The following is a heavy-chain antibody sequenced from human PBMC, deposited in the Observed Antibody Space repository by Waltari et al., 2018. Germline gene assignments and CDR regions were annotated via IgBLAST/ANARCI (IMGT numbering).Heavy chain of an antibody. CDR2: LYPGDSDT. J-gene: IGHJ5*02. D-gene: IGHD3-10*01. CDR1: RYSFSTYW. Sequence: EVQLVQSGAEVKKPGESLKISCEGSRYSFSTYWIGWVRQMTGKGLEWMEILYPGDSDTRYSPSFQGQVTISADRSINTAYLQWSSLKASDTAMYYCARLEGNNWFDPWGQGTLVTVSS. CDR3: ARLEGNNWFDP. V-gene: IGHV5-51*01.